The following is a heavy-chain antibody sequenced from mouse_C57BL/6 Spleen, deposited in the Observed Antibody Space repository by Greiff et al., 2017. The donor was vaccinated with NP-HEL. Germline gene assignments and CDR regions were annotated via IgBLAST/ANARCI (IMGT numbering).Heavy chain of an antibody. J-gene: IGHJ4*01. CDR2: IDPETGGT. Sequence: VQLQQSGAELVRPGASVTLSCKASGYTFTDYEMHWVKQTPVHGLEWIGAIDPETGGTAYNQKFKGKAILTADKSSSTAYMELRSLTSEDSAVYYCTRGTGKGTYYAMDYWGQGTSVTVSS. CDR3: TRGTGKGTYYAMDY. D-gene: IGHD4-1*01. CDR1: GYTFTDYE. V-gene: IGHV1-15*01.